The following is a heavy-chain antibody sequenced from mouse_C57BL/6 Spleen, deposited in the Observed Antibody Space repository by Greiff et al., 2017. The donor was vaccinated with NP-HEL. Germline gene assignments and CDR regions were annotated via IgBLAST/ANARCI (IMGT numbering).Heavy chain of an antibody. D-gene: IGHD4-1*01. CDR2: INPSTGGT. Sequence: VHVKQSGPELVKPGASVKISCKASGYSFTGYYMNWVKQSPEKSLEWIGEINPSTGGTTYNQKFKAKATLTVDKSSSTAYMQLKSLTSEDSAVYYCARSSNWAFDYWGQGTTLTVSS. V-gene: IGHV1-42*01. J-gene: IGHJ2*01. CDR3: ARSSNWAFDY. CDR1: GYSFTGYY.